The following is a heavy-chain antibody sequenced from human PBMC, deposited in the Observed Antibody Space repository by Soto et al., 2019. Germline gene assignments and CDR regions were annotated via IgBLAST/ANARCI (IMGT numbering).Heavy chain of an antibody. J-gene: IGHJ4*02. CDR2: MYYSGST. Sequence: SETLSLTCTVSGDSITSSIYYWGWIRQPPAKALEWIGNMYYSGSTYYNPSLKSRLTISADTSKNQFFLKLSSVTAADTAVYYCTRHGSHWCQGILVTVSS. V-gene: IGHV4-39*01. CDR3: TRHGSH. CDR1: GDSITSSIYY.